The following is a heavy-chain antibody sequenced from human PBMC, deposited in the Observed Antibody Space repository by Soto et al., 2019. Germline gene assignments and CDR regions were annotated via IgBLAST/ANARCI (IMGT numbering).Heavy chain of an antibody. Sequence: PSETLSLTCAVSGGSISSGGYSWSWIRQPPGKGLEWIGYIYHSGSTYYNPSLKSRVTISVDRSKNQFSLKLSSVTAADTAVYYCARVTRVGEMATNFDYWGQGTLVTVSS. D-gene: IGHD5-12*01. V-gene: IGHV4-30-2*01. J-gene: IGHJ4*02. CDR2: IYHSGST. CDR1: GGSISSGGYS. CDR3: ARVTRVGEMATNFDY.